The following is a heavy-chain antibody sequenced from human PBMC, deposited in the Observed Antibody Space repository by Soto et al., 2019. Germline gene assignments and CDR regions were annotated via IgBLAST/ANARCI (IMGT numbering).Heavy chain of an antibody. CDR2: IYYSGST. CDR1: GGSISSYY. Sequence: SETLSLTCTVSGGSISSYYWSWIRQPPGKGLEWIGYIYYSGSTNYNPSLKSRVTISVDTSKNQFSLKLSSVTAADTAVYYCARNGYCSGGSCTVTAIDYWGQGTLVTVSS. V-gene: IGHV4-59*08. CDR3: ARNGYCSGGSCTVTAIDY. D-gene: IGHD2-15*01. J-gene: IGHJ4*02.